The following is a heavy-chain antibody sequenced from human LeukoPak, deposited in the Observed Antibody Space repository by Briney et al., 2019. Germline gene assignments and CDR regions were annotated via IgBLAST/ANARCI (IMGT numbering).Heavy chain of an antibody. D-gene: IGHD3-22*01. V-gene: IGHV3-21*01. CDR3: ARDAPLGYYETSEAFDI. J-gene: IGHJ3*02. CDR1: GFTFSSYT. CDR2: ISSSSNYI. Sequence: GGSLRLSCAASGFTFSSYTMNWVRQAPGKGLEWVSSISSSSNYIFYADSVKGRFTISRDNSKNTLYLQMNGLRPEDTAKYYCARDAPLGYYETSEAFDIWGQGTMVTVSS.